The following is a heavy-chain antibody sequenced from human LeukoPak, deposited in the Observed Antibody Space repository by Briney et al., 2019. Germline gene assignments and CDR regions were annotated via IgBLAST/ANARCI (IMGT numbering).Heavy chain of an antibody. D-gene: IGHD2-2*01. Sequence: SQTLSLTCAISGDSVSSNSVTWNWIRQSPSRGLEWLGRTYYRSTWYNDCAVSVRGRITVNPDTSKNQFSLHLNSVTPEDTAVYYCARRLTQYDCFDPWGQGILVTVSS. J-gene: IGHJ5*02. V-gene: IGHV6-1*01. CDR1: GDSVSSNSVT. CDR2: TYYRSTWYN. CDR3: ARRLTQYDCFDP.